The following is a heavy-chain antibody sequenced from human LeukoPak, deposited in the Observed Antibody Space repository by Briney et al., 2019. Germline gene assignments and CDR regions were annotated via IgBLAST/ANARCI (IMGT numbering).Heavy chain of an antibody. CDR2: IRWNSGSI. Sequence: PGGSLRLSCAASGFTFDDYAMHWVRQAPGKGLEWVSGIRWNSGSIGYADSVKGRFTISRDNAKNSLYLQMNSLRAEDTALYYCAKDYCSSTSCYPSYYYYMDVWGKGTTVTVSS. CDR3: AKDYCSSTSCYPSYYYYMDV. CDR1: GFTFDDYA. D-gene: IGHD2-2*01. J-gene: IGHJ6*03. V-gene: IGHV3-9*01.